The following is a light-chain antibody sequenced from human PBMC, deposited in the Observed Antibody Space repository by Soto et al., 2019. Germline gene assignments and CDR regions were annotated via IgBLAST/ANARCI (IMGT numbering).Light chain of an antibody. Sequence: QSVLTQPPSASGTPGQRVTISCSGSSSNIGSNYVYWYQQLPGTAPKLLIYRNNQLPSGVPDRFSGSKSGTSASLAISGLRSEDEADYYCVAWYDSLSGNYAFGTGTKVTVL. J-gene: IGLJ1*01. CDR1: SSNIGSNY. CDR2: RNN. V-gene: IGLV1-47*01. CDR3: VAWYDSLSGNYA.